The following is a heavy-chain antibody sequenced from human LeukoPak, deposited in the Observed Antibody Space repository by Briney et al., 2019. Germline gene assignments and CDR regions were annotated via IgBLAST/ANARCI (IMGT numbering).Heavy chain of an antibody. CDR2: IIPIFGTA. CDR1: GGTFSSYA. CDR3: ARVVAGYRSSAQRYYYYMNV. Sequence: GASVKVSCKASGGTFSSYAISWVRQAPGQGLEWMGRIIPIFGTANYAQKFQGRVTITTDESTSTAYMELSSLRSEDTAVYYCARVVAGYRSSAQRYYYYMNVWGKGTTVTVSS. J-gene: IGHJ6*03. D-gene: IGHD6-6*01. V-gene: IGHV1-69*05.